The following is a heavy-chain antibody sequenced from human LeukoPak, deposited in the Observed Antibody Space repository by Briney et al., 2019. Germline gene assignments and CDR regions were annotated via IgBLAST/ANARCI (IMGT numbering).Heavy chain of an antibody. CDR1: GGSFSGYY. J-gene: IGHJ4*02. CDR2: INHSGST. V-gene: IGHV4-34*01. Sequence: PSETLSLTCAVYGGSFSGYYWSWIRQPPGKGLEWIGEINHSGSTNYNPSLKSRVTISVDTSKNQFSLKLSSVTAADMAVYYCAREAAEDSSGYPYRYFDYWGQGTLVTVSS. D-gene: IGHD3-22*01. CDR3: AREAAEDSSGYPYRYFDY.